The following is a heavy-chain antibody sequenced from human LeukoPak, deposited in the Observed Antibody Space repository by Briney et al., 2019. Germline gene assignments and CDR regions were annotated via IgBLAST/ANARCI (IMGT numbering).Heavy chain of an antibody. D-gene: IGHD6-13*01. V-gene: IGHV4-59*01. CDR2: IYYSGST. CDR3: ARVAQQSRYSSSQGGWFDP. CDR1: GGSISPYY. Sequence: SETLSLTCTVSGGSISPYYWSWIRQPPGKGLEWIGYIYYSGSTNYNPSLKSRVTISVDTSKNQFSLKLSSVTAEDTAVYYCARVAQQSRYSSSQGGWFDPWGQGTLVTVSS. J-gene: IGHJ5*02.